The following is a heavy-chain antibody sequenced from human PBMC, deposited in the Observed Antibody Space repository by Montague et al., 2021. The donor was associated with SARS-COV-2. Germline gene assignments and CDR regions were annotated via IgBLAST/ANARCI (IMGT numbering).Heavy chain of an antibody. Sequence: SETLSLTCTVSGGSISSSSYYWGWIRQPPGKGLEWIGYIYYSGSTYYNPSLKSRVTISVDTSKNQFSLKLSSVTAADTAVYYCAGEIVVVTQTYYYGMDVWGQGTTVTVSS. V-gene: IGHV4-39*07. CDR2: IYYSGST. J-gene: IGHJ6*02. D-gene: IGHD3-22*01. CDR3: AGEIVVVTQTYYYGMDV. CDR1: GGSISSSSYY.